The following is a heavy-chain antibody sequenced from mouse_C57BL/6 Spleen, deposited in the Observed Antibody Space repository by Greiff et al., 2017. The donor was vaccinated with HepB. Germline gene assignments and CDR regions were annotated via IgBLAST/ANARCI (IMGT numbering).Heavy chain of an antibody. CDR3: ARRGDYDWLAY. J-gene: IGHJ3*01. CDR2: INSDGGST. Sequence: EVMLVESGGGLVQPGESLKLSCESNEYEFPSHDMSWVRKTPEKRLELVAAINSDGGSTYYPDTLERRFIISRDNTKKTLYLQRGSLRFEETALYYWARRGDYDWLAYWGQGTRVTVSA. CDR1: EYEFPSHD. V-gene: IGHV5-2*01. D-gene: IGHD2-4*01.